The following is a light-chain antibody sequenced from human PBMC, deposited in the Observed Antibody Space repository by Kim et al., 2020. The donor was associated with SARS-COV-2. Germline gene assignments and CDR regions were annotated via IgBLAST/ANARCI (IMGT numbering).Light chain of an antibody. J-gene: IGLJ2*01. CDR1: SGHSSYA. Sequence: QLVLTQSPSASASLGASVKVTCTLSSGHSSYAIAWHQQQPEKGPRYLMKINSDGSHSKGDGIPDRFSGSSSGAERYLTISSLQSEDEADYYCQTWGTGIVVFGGGTQLTVL. CDR2: INSDGSH. V-gene: IGLV4-69*01. CDR3: QTWGTGIVV.